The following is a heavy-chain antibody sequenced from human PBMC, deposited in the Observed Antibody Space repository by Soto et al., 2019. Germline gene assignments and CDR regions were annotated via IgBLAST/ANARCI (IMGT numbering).Heavy chain of an antibody. Sequence: GGSLRLSCAASGFTFSSYAMSWVRQAPGKGLEWVSAISGSGGSTYYADSVKGRFTISRDNSNNTRCLQMNGLRAEDKAVYYCAETASPGFLEWLFYAVDYWGQGTLVTVSS. J-gene: IGHJ4*02. CDR3: AETASPGFLEWLFYAVDY. CDR1: GFTFSSYA. V-gene: IGHV3-23*01. CDR2: ISGSGGST. D-gene: IGHD3-3*01.